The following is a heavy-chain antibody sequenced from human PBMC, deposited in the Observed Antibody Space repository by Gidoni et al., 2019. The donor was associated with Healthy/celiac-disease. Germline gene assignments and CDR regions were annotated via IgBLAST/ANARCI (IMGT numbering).Heavy chain of an antibody. J-gene: IGHJ6*03. CDR2: INPSGGST. D-gene: IGHD2-8*02. CDR1: GYTFTSYY. Sequence: QVQLVQSGAAVKKPGASVKVSCKASGYTFTSYYMHWVRQAPGQGLEWMGIINPSGGSTSYAQKVQGRVTMTRDTSTSTVYMELSSLRSEDTAVYYCAREVRGVTTSPYYYYYYMDVWGKGTTVTVSS. V-gene: IGHV1-46*01. CDR3: AREVRGVTTSPYYYYYYMDV.